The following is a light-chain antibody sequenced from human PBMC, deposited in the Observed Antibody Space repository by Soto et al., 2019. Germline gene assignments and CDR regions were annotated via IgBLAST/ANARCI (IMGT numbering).Light chain of an antibody. CDR2: DAS. Sequence: NVWTRAPATQSLSPGERRTLSYKASQSVSSYLAWYQQKPGQAPRLLIYDASNTATGIPARFSGSGSGTDFTLTISRLEPEDFAVYYCQQYGSSPWRLGQGTKMDIK. CDR1: QSVSSY. V-gene: IGKV3-20*01. J-gene: IGKJ1*01. CDR3: QQYGSSPWR.